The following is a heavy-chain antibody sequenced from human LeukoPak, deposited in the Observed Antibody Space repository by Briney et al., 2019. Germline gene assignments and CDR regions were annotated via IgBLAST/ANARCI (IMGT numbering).Heavy chain of an antibody. CDR2: INPNSGGT. CDR3: AREGTVTTSAYYYYYGMDV. V-gene: IGHV1-2*02. CDR1: GYTFTGYY. D-gene: IGHD4-17*01. Sequence: GASVKVSCKASGYTFTGYYMHWVRQAPGQGLEWMGWINPNSGGTNYAQKFQGRVTMTRDTSISTAYMELSRLRSDDTAVYYCAREGTVTTSAYYYYYGMDVWGQGTTVTVSS. J-gene: IGHJ6*02.